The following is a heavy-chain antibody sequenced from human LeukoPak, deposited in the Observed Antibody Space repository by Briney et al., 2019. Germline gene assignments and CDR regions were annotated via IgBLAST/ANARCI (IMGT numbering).Heavy chain of an antibody. Sequence: GGSLRLSCAASGFTFSSYRMIWVRQAPGKGLEWVSSISTIVGSIYYADSVKGRFTISRDNAESSLYLQMGSLRAEDTAVYYCARSHVFDAFDIWGQGTMVTVSS. V-gene: IGHV3-21*01. CDR2: ISTIVGSI. CDR1: GFTFSSYR. CDR3: ARSHVFDAFDI. D-gene: IGHD2-21*01. J-gene: IGHJ3*02.